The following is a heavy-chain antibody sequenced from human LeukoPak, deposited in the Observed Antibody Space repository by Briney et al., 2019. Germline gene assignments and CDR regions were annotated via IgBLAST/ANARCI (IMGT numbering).Heavy chain of an antibody. V-gene: IGHV4-61*01. J-gene: IGHJ4*02. D-gene: IGHD3-9*01. CDR2: IYYSGST. Sequence: SETLSLTCTVSGGSVSSGSYYWSWIRQPPGKGLEWIGYIYYSGSTNYNPSLKSRVTISVDTSKNQFSLKLSSVTAADTAVYYCARATYDILTGYYPLYFDSRGQGTLVTVSS. CDR3: ARATYDILTGYYPLYFDS. CDR1: GGSVSSGSYY.